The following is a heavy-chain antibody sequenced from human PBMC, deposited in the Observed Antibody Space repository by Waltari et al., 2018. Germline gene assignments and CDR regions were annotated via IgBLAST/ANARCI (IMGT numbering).Heavy chain of an antibody. CDR3: TTDGGIGPRPIFDS. D-gene: IGHD6-6*01. CDR2: IKSKRAGGTT. Sequence: EVKLVAFGGGWVKRGGSLRLSCSANGLTFTDGWMSWARQAQGKGLELVARIKSKRAGGTTDYAEAVKGRFTISRDDSNSTLYLEMNSLKTEDTAVYYCTTDGGIGPRPIFDSWGRGTLVTVSS. CDR1: GLTFTDGW. V-gene: IGHV3-15*01. J-gene: IGHJ4*02.